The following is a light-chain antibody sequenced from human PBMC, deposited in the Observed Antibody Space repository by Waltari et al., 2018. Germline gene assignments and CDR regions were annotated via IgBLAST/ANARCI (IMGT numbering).Light chain of an antibody. CDR3: YAAADNNLRV. CDR2: KDS. J-gene: IGLJ7*01. Sequence: SYELTQPSSVSVSPGQTARITCSGDVLAKKYARWFQQKPGQAPVLVIHKDSERPSGIPERFSGSSSGTTVTLTISGAQVEDEADYYCYAAADNNLRVFGGGTQLTVL. CDR1: VLAKKY. V-gene: IGLV3-27*01.